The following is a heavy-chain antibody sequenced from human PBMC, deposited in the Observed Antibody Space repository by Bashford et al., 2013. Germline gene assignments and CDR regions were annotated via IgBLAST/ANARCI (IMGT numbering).Heavy chain of an antibody. J-gene: IGHJ6*02. CDR2: IWYDGSNK. CDR1: GFTFSGYG. CDR3: AGGYCSGGSCYSHGMDV. Sequence: GSLRLSCAASGFTFSGYGMHWVRQAPGKGLEWVAVIWYDGSNKYYADSVKGRFTISRDNSKNTLYLQMNSLRAEDTAVYYCAGGYCSGGSCYSHGMDVWGQGTTVTVSS. V-gene: IGHV3-33*08. D-gene: IGHD2-15*01.